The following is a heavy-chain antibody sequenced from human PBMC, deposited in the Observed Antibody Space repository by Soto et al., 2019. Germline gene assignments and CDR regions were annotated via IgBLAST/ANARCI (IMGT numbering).Heavy chain of an antibody. CDR3: VKERYGSGSYPYFDY. D-gene: IGHD3-10*01. J-gene: IGHJ4*02. CDR1: GFTFSNYA. V-gene: IGHV3-64*04. Sequence: GGSLRLSCSASGFTFSNYAMHWVRQAPGKGLEYVSAISSNGGNTYYADSVKGRFIISRDNSKNTLYLQMDSLRAEDTATYYCVKERYGSGSYPYFDYWGQGTPVTVS. CDR2: ISSNGGNT.